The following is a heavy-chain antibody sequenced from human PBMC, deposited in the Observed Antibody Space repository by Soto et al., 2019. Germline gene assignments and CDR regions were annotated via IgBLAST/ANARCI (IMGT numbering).Heavy chain of an antibody. V-gene: IGHV3-74*01. CDR1: GFTFSSYW. J-gene: IGHJ4*02. CDR2: IDSDGSFT. D-gene: IGHD1-1*01. CDR3: ARDYPGNGIDY. Sequence: EVQLVESGGGLVQPGGSLRLSCAASGFTFSSYWMHCVRQGPRKGMVWVSHIDSDGSFTTYADSVKGRFTISRDNAKNTLYLQMNSLRVEDTAVYYCARDYPGNGIDYWGQGILVNVSS.